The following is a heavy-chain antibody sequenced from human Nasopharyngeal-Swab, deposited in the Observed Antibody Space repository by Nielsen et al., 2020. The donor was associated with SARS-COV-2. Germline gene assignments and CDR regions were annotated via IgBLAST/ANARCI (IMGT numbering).Heavy chain of an antibody. CDR1: GFTFSSYA. J-gene: IGHJ3*02. D-gene: IGHD6-13*01. V-gene: IGHV3-30*04. Sequence: GESLKISCAASGFTFSSYAMHRVRQAPGKGLEWVAVISYDGSNKYYADSVKGRFTISRDNSKNTLYLQMNSLRAEDTAVYYCAAEATGTDAFDIWGQGTMVTVSS. CDR3: AAEATGTDAFDI. CDR2: ISYDGSNK.